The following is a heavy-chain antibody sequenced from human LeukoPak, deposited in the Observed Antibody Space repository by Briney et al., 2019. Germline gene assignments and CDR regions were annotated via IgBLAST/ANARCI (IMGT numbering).Heavy chain of an antibody. CDR2: IKQDGSVK. V-gene: IGHV3-7*03. D-gene: IGHD6-6*01. J-gene: IGHJ4*02. CDR3: ARIGYSSSSLDF. CDR1: GFPFSNYW. Sequence: QPGGSLRLSCATSGFPFSNYWMTWVRQAQGKGREWVANIKQDGSVKYYVDSAKGRFTISRDNSKNSVYLQMISLRAEDTAVYKCARIGYSSSSLDFWGRGTLVTVSS.